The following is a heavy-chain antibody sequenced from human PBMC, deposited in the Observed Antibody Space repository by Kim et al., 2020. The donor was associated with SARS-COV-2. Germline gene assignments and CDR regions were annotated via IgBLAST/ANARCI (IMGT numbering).Heavy chain of an antibody. D-gene: IGHD3-22*01. V-gene: IGHV3-48*01. J-gene: IGHJ4*02. CDR3: ARERTGYSSGPSDY. CDR2: ISSSSSTI. Sequence: GGSLRLSCAPSGFSFSSHSMNWVRQAPGKGLEWISYISSSSSTIYYADSVKGRFTISRDNAKNSLYLQMSSLRGEDTAVYYCARERTGYSSGPSDYWGQGTLVTVSS. CDR1: GFSFSSHS.